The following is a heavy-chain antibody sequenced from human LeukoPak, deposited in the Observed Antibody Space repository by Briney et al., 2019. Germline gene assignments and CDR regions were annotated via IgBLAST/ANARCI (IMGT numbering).Heavy chain of an antibody. CDR2: IIPIFGTA. CDR3: AGGWLGMTTVTTSGGGDYYYGMDV. CDR1: GGTFSSYA. Sequence: ASVKVSCKASGGTFSSYAISWVRQAPGQGLEWMGGIIPIFGTANYAQKFQGRVMITADKSTSTAYMELSSLRSEDTAVYYCAGGWLGMTTVTTSGGGDYYYGMDVWGKGTTVTVSS. D-gene: IGHD4-17*01. V-gene: IGHV1-69*06. J-gene: IGHJ6*04.